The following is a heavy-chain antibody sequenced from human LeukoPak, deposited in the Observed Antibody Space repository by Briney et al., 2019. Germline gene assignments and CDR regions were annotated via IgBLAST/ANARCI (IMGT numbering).Heavy chain of an antibody. CDR3: ARDPDYGDYNDDY. V-gene: IGHV1-69*13. Sequence: ASVKVSCKASGGTFSSYAISWVRQAPGQGLEWMGGIIPIFGTANYAQKFQGRVTITADESTSTAYMELSSLRSEDTAVYYCARDPDYGDYNDDYWGQGTLVTVSS. J-gene: IGHJ4*02. D-gene: IGHD4-17*01. CDR1: GGTFSSYA. CDR2: IIPIFGTA.